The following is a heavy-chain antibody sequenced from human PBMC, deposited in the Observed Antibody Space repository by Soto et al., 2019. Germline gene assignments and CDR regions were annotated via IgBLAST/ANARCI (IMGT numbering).Heavy chain of an antibody. Sequence: ASVKVSCKASGYNFTSYGISWVRQAPGQGLEWMGWISAYNGNTNYAQKLQGRVTMTTDTSTSTAYMELRSLRSDXTAVYYCARVLGEFHSSGSYLEYFDYWGQGTLVTVSS. J-gene: IGHJ4*02. V-gene: IGHV1-18*01. CDR2: ISAYNGNT. D-gene: IGHD1-26*01. CDR1: GYNFTSYG. CDR3: ARVLGEFHSSGSYLEYFDY.